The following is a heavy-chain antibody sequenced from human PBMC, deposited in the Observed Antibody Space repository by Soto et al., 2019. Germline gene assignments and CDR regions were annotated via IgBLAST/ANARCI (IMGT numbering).Heavy chain of an antibody. CDR2: IYNDGSIT. CDR3: AREYWVPDY. D-gene: IGHD2-15*01. CDR1: GFTFSNHW. Sequence: LRLSCAASGFTFSNHWMHWVRQAPGKGLFWVSRIYNDGSITDYADSVKGRFTISRDNAKNTLYLPMNSLTAEDTAVYHCAREYWVPDYWGQGTLVTVSS. V-gene: IGHV3-74*01. J-gene: IGHJ4*02.